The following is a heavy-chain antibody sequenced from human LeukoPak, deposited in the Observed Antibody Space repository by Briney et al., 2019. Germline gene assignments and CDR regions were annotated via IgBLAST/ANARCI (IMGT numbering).Heavy chain of an antibody. J-gene: IGHJ4*02. D-gene: IGHD3-22*01. V-gene: IGHV3-21*04. Sequence: GGSLRLSCAASGFTFSSYSMNWVRQAPGKGLEWVSSISSSSSYIYYADSVKGRFTISRDNAKNSLYLQMNSLRAEDTAVYYCARDRRDNYYYDSSGLFDYWGQGTLVTVSS. CDR1: GFTFSSYS. CDR2: ISSSSSYI. CDR3: ARDRRDNYYYDSSGLFDY.